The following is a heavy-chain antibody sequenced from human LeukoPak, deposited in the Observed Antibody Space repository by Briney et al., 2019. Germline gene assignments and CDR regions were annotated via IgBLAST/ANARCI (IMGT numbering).Heavy chain of an antibody. CDR1: GFTVSGDF. CDR2: IYSDGST. V-gene: IGHV3-53*01. D-gene: IGHD3-16*01. CDR3: ARERGRGRDSPWFDY. Sequence: GESLRLSCAASGFTVSGDFMSWVRQAPGKGLEWVSVIYSDGSTYYADSVKGRFTISRDNSKNTLYLQMYGLRAEDTAVYYCARERGRGRDSPWFDYWGQGTLVTVSS. J-gene: IGHJ4*02.